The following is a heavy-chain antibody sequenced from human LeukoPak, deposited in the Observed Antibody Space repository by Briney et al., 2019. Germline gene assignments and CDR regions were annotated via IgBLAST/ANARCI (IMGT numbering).Heavy chain of an antibody. CDR1: GFTFSSYE. CDR3: ACLIVGATPSFDY. J-gene: IGHJ4*02. Sequence: GGSLRLSCAASGFTFSSYEMNWVRQAPGKGLEWVSYISSSGSTIYYADSVRGRFTISRDNAKNSLYLQMNSLRAEDTAVYYCACLIVGATPSFDYWGQGTLVTVSS. CDR2: ISSSGSTI. D-gene: IGHD1-26*01. V-gene: IGHV3-48*03.